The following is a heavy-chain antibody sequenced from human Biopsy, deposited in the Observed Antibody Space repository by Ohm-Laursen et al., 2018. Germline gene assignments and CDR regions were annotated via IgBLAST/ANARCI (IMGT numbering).Heavy chain of an antibody. CDR1: GFTFNAYW. CDR3: TKADDFWSPEGYYYYFSGMDV. CDR2: IRSTGGST. Sequence: GSLRLSCTASGFTFNAYWMYWVRQVPGKGLEWVSAIRSTGGSTYYANSVKGRFTISRDNSKNILFLQVNNLRAEDTAIYYCTKADDFWSPEGYYYYFSGMDVWGQGTTVTVSS. D-gene: IGHD3-3*01. V-gene: IGHV3-23*01. J-gene: IGHJ6*02.